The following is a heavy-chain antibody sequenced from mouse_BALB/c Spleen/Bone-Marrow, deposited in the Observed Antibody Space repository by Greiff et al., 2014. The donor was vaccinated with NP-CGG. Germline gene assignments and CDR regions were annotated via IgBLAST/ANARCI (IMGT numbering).Heavy chain of an antibody. V-gene: IGHV5-9-4*01. J-gene: IGHJ2*01. Sequence: DVHLVESGGGLVKPGGSLKLSCAASGFTFSSYAMSWVRQSPEKRLEWVAEISSGGLYTYYPDTVTGRFTISRDNAKNTLYLEMSSLRSEDTAMYYCARGGNYLDYWGQGATLTVSS. CDR3: ARGGNYLDY. CDR2: ISSGGLYT. CDR1: GFTFSSYA.